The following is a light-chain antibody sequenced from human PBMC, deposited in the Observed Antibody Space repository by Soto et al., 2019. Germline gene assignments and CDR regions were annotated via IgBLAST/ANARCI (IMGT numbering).Light chain of an antibody. V-gene: IGLV2-14*03. CDR1: SSDVGGYNY. CDR2: DVS. Sequence: QSALTQPASASGSPGHSITISCTGTSSDVGGYNYVSWYQQHPGKAPKLMIYDVSSRPSGVSDRFSGSKSGNTASLTISGLQPEDEADYDCGSYTGSTTLGVFGGGTKLTVL. J-gene: IGLJ3*02. CDR3: GSYTGSTTLGV.